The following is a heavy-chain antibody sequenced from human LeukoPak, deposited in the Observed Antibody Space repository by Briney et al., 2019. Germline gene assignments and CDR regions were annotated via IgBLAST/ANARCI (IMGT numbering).Heavy chain of an antibody. CDR1: GGSISSSSYY. J-gene: IGHJ3*02. CDR2: IYYSGST. D-gene: IGHD4-23*01. CDR3: ARDRDHRWGAFDI. V-gene: IGHV4-39*07. Sequence: PSETLSLTCTVSGGSISSSSYYWGWIRQPPGKGLEWIGSIYYSGSTHYNPSLKSRVTISVDTSKNQFSLKLSSVTAADTAVYYCARDRDHRWGAFDIWGQGTMVTVSS.